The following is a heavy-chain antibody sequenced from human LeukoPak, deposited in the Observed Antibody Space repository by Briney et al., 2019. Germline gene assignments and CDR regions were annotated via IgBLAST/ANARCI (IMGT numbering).Heavy chain of an antibody. CDR2: IYHSGST. CDR3: ARTYGPIDY. V-gene: IGHV4-59*01. Sequence: PSETLSLTCTVSGGSISSYYWSWIRQPPGKGLEWIGCIYHSGSTNYNPSLKSRVTISVDTSKNQFSVRLRSVTAADTAVYYCARTYGPIDYWGQGALVTVSS. CDR1: GGSISSYY. D-gene: IGHD4-17*01. J-gene: IGHJ4*02.